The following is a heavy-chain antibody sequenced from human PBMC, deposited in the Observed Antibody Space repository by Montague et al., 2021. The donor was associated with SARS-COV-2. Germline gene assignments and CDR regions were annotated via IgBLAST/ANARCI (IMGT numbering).Heavy chain of an antibody. CDR2: ISSSSSYI. Sequence: SLRLSWSASGFTFSSYSMNWVRQAPGKGLEWVSSISSSSSYIYYADSVKGRFTISRDNAKNSLYLQMNSLRAEDTAVYYCAREVGSSSWYYYYGMDVWGQGTTVTVSS. V-gene: IGHV3-21*01. CDR1: GFTFSSYS. CDR3: AREVGSSSWYYYYGMDV. D-gene: IGHD6-13*01. J-gene: IGHJ6*02.